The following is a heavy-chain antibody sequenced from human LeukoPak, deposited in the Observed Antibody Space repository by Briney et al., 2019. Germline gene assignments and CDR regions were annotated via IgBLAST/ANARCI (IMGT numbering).Heavy chain of an antibody. Sequence: SETLSLTCAVSGGSISSSNWWSWVRQPPGKGLEWIGEIYHSGSTNYNPSLKSRVTISVDTSKNQFSLKLSSVTAADTAVYYCARDWGRYYYGSGRRQGAGYWGQGTLVTVSS. J-gene: IGHJ4*02. D-gene: IGHD3-10*01. CDR3: ARDWGRYYYGSGRRQGAGY. V-gene: IGHV4-4*02. CDR2: IYHSGST. CDR1: GGSISSSNW.